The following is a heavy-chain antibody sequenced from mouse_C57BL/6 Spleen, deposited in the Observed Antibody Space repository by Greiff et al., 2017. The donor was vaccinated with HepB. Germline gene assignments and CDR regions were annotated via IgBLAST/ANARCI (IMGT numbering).Heavy chain of an antibody. Sequence: VQLVESGPGLVQPSQSLSITCTVSGFSLTSYGVHWVRQSPGKGLEWLGVIWSGGSTDYNAAFISSLSISKDKSKSQVFFKMHSIQADDTAIYYCASYYYGSSSFAYWGQGTLVTVSA. CDR2: IWSGGST. CDR3: ASYYYGSSSFAY. CDR1: GFSLTSYG. D-gene: IGHD1-1*01. J-gene: IGHJ3*01. V-gene: IGHV2-2*01.